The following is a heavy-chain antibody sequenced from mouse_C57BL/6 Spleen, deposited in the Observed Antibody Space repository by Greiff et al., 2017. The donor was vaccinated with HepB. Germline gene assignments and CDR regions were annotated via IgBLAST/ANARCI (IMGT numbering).Heavy chain of an antibody. CDR2: ISDGGSYT. V-gene: IGHV5-4*01. CDR1: GFTFSSYA. D-gene: IGHD1-1*01. Sequence: DVKLVESGGGLVKPGGSLKLSCAASGFTFSSYAMSWVRQTPEKRLEWVATISDGGSYTYYPDNVKGRFTISRDNAKNNLYLQMSHLQSEDTAMYYCARDDGSSSYWYFDVWGTGTTVTVSS. CDR3: ARDDGSSSYWYFDV. J-gene: IGHJ1*03.